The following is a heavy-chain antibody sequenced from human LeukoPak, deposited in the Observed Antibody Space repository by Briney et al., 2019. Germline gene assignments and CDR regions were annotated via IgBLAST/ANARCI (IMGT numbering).Heavy chain of an antibody. CDR2: IYYSGST. CDR3: ARSIAVAGTEFDY. V-gene: IGHV4-61*01. CDR1: GGSVSSGSYY. J-gene: IGHJ4*02. Sequence: SETLSLTCTVSGGSVSSGSYYWSWIRQPPGKGLEWIGYIYYSGSTNYNPSLKSRVTISVDTSKNQFSLKLSSVTAADTAVYYCARSIAVAGTEFDYWGQGTLDTVSS. D-gene: IGHD6-19*01.